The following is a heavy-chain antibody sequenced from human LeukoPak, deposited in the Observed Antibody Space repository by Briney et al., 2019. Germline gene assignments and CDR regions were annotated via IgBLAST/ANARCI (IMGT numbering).Heavy chain of an antibody. D-gene: IGHD2-2*01. CDR1: GGSISSGGYY. J-gene: IGHJ3*02. CDR3: ARDIVVVPAANSYAFDI. Sequence: SETLSLTCTVSGGSISSGGYYWSWIRQPPGKGLEWIVYIYHSGSTYYNPSLKSRVTTSVDRSKNQFSLKLSSVTAADTAVYYCARDIVVVPAANSYAFDIWGQGTMVTVSS. V-gene: IGHV4-30-2*01. CDR2: IYHSGST.